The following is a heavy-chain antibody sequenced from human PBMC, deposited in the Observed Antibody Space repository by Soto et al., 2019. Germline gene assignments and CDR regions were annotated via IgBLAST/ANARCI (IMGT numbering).Heavy chain of an antibody. Sequence: GASVKVSCKASGYTFTSYYMHWVRQAPGQGLEWMGIINPSGGSTSYAQKFQGRVTMTRDTSTSTVYMELSSLRSEDTAVYYCARVFSYYYGSGSPTQDYWGQGTLVTVSS. D-gene: IGHD3-10*01. CDR2: INPSGGST. CDR1: GYTFTSYY. J-gene: IGHJ4*02. V-gene: IGHV1-46*03. CDR3: ARVFSYYYGSGSPTQDY.